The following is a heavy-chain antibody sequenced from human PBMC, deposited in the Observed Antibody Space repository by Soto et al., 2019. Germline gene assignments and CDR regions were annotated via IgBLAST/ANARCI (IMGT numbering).Heavy chain of an antibody. J-gene: IGHJ4*02. V-gene: IGHV1-58*01. D-gene: IGHD3-3*01. CDR3: ASMLKTWRGLEYYFDS. Sequence: VKVSFKSSRFPFPSSALQVVRQAGGQRLEWIGWIVVGSGNTNYAQKFQERVTITRDMPISTAYKELSSRRSEDTAVYYCASMLKTWRGLEYYFDSWGQGTMVTVSS. CDR1: RFPFPSSA. CDR2: IVVGSGNT.